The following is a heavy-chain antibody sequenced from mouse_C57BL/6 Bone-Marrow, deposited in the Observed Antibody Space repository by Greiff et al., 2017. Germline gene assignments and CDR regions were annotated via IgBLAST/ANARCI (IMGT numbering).Heavy chain of an antibody. CDR3: AWYDYDGTFAY. D-gene: IGHD2-4*01. CDR1: GYAFTNYL. J-gene: IGHJ3*01. CDR2: INPGSGGT. V-gene: IGHV1-54*01. Sequence: QVQLQQSGAELVRTGTSVKVSCKASGYAFTNYLIEWVKQRPGQGLEWIGVINPGSGGTNYNEKFKGKATLTADKSSSTAYMQLSSLTSEDSAVYFCAWYDYDGTFAYWGQGTLVTVSA.